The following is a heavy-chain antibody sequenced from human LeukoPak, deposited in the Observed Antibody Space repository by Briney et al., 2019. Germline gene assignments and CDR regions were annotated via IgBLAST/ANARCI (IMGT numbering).Heavy chain of an antibody. CDR3: AKSVYHSGNY. J-gene: IGHJ4*02. CDR2: ISGGTT. Sequence: GGSLRLSCAASGFTISTYGMSWVRQAPGKGLEWVSSISGGTTYYADSVKGRFTISKDNSKNTVSLQMNSLRAEDTAVYYCAKSVYHSGNYWGQGTLVTVSS. D-gene: IGHD3-10*01. CDR1: GFTISTYG. V-gene: IGHV3-23*01.